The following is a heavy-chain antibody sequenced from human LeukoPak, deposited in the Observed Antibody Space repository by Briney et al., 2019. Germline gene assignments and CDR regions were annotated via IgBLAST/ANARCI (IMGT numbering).Heavy chain of an antibody. Sequence: LRLSCAASGFTFSSYEMNWVRQAPGKGLEWIGYIYNSGSTNYNPSLKSRVTISVDTSKNQYSLKMSSVTAADTAVYYCARDSGGPHSGFEIWGQGTMVTASS. CDR2: IYNSGST. CDR1: GFTFSSYE. CDR3: ARDSGGPHSGFEI. D-gene: IGHD6-19*01. V-gene: IGHV4-59*01. J-gene: IGHJ3*02.